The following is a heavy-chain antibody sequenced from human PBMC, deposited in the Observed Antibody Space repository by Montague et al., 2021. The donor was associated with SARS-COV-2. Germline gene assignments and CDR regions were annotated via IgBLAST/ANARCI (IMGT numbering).Heavy chain of an antibody. Sequence: SETLSLTCSVSGGSISDYYWNWIRQPPGKGLEWIGYIYYNTGNTNYSPSLQSRVTISLDTSKNRFSLNLRSVTAADTALYFCARGTGYDYYFDCWGLGTLVTVSS. CDR1: GGSISDYY. D-gene: IGHD5-12*01. CDR2: IYYNTGNT. CDR3: ARGTGYDYYFDC. J-gene: IGHJ4*02. V-gene: IGHV4-59*01.